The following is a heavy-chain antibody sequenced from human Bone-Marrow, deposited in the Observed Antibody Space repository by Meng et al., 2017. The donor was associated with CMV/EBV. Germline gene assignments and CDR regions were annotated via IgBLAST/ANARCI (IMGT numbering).Heavy chain of an antibody. CDR3: ARGGYTSVWS. Sequence: SQTLSLTCAISGDSVSSNSAAWNWIRQSPSRGLEWLGRTYYRSKWNNDYAASVKSRITIIPDTSKNEFSLQLNSVTPEDTAVYYCARGGYTSVWSWGHGTLVTVSS. J-gene: IGHJ5*01. D-gene: IGHD6-19*01. CDR2: TYYRSKWNN. V-gene: IGHV6-1*01. CDR1: GDSVSSNSAA.